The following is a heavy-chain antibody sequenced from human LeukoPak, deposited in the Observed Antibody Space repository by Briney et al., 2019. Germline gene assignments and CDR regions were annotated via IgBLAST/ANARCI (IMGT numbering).Heavy chain of an antibody. J-gene: IGHJ4*02. CDR1: GGSISTSSYS. CDR3: AKSSYSIFDY. Sequence: SETLSLTCTVSGGSISTSSYSWGWIRQPPGKGLEWIGSIYHSGSTYYNPSLKSRVTISVDTSKNQFSLKLSSVTAADTAVYYCAKSSYSIFDYWGQGTLVTVSS. CDR2: IYHSGST. D-gene: IGHD5-18*01. V-gene: IGHV4-39*07.